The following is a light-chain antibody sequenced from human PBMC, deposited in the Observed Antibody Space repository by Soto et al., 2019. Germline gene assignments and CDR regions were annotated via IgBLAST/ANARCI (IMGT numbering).Light chain of an antibody. J-gene: IGLJ3*02. V-gene: IGLV2-14*03. Sequence: QSVLTQPASVSGSPGQSITISCTGTSSVVGGYNYVSWYQQYPGKAPKLLIYDVYNRPSGVSNRFSGSKSGNTASLTISGLQAEDEAHYHCTSYTSTDIGVFGGGNKVTVL. CDR3: TSYTSTDIGV. CDR2: DVY. CDR1: SSVVGGYNY.